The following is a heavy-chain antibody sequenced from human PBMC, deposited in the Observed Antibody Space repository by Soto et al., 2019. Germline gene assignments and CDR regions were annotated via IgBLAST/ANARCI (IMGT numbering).Heavy chain of an antibody. V-gene: IGHV3-49*04. J-gene: IGHJ4*02. D-gene: IGHD6-13*01. CDR1: GFTFDDYA. CDR2: IRSKPYGGTA. Sequence: PGGSLRLSCTASGFTFDDYAMTWVRQAPGKGLEWVGFIRSKPYGGTAEYAASVKGRFTISRDNSKGIAYLQMNSLKTEDTAVYYCNAFSSSWRYHFDYWGLGILVTVSS. CDR3: NAFSSSWRYHFDY.